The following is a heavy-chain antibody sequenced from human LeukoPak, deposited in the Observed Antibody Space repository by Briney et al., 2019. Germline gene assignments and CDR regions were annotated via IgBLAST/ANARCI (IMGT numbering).Heavy chain of an antibody. CDR2: IYYSART. J-gene: IGHJ4*02. V-gene: IGHV4-59*12. CDR1: GGSISSYF. Sequence: SETLSLTCTVSGGSISSYFWSWIRQPPGKGLECIGSIYYSARTYYNPSLKSRVTISVDTSKNQSSLKLSSVTAADTAVYYCARVGYSSSIDYWGQGTLVTVSS. CDR3: ARVGYSSSIDY. D-gene: IGHD6-6*01.